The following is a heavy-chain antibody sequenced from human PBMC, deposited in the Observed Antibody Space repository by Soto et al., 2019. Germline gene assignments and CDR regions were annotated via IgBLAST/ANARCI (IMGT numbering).Heavy chain of an antibody. CDR1: GDTFKNCV. J-gene: IGHJ6*02. Sequence: QVQVVQSGVEVRRPGSSVKVSCKASGDTFKNCVISWVRQAPGQGLEWMGGIIPLFGTTDFAQRFQGRLTITTDESTTTAYMELSRLRSEDTATYYCAAELGFWELCVVWGQGTTVIVSS. CDR3: AAELGFWELCVV. V-gene: IGHV1-69*01. D-gene: IGHD3-16*01. CDR2: IIPLFGTT.